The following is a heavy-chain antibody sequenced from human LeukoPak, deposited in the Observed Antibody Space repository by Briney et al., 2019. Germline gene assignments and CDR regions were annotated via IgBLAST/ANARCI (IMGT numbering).Heavy chain of an antibody. CDR3: ARDILPGYPSYTDY. CDR2: TSYDGTAI. D-gene: IGHD3-9*01. CDR1: VWTFSNDA. V-gene: IGHV3-30*04. J-gene: IGHJ4*01. Sequence: PGTSLRLSCAGSVWTFSNDAMHWVRQAPGKGLEWVAVTSYDGTAIYYAASVKDRFTISKDNSRNTLYLQMNSLRVEEPAVYYCARDILPGYPSYTDYCGHGTLVTVSS.